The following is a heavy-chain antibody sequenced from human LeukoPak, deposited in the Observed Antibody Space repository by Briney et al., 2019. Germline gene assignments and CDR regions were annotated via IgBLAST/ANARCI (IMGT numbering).Heavy chain of an antibody. CDR3: ARHQSKYCTAGVCYYRPPDQ. CDR2: IHFSGST. D-gene: IGHD2-8*02. V-gene: IGHV4-61*08. CDR1: GGSISSGDYY. J-gene: IGHJ5*02. Sequence: PSETLSLTCTVSGGSISSGDYYWSWIRQPPGKGLEWIGHIHFSGSTNYNPSLKSRVAISVATSKNQFSLKLSSVTAADTAVYYCARHQSKYCTAGVCYYRPPDQWGQGTLITVSS.